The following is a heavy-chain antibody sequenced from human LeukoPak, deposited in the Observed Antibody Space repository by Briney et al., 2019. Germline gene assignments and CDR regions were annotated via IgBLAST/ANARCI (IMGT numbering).Heavy chain of an antibody. CDR1: GFTFSSYW. CDR2: IKQDGSEK. D-gene: IGHD2-2*01. J-gene: IGHJ6*03. Sequence: GGSLRLSCAASGFTFSSYWMSWVRQAPGKGLEWVANIKQDGSEKYYVDSVKGRFTISRDNAKNSLYLQMNSLRAEDTAVYYCAREKGYCSSTSCYLADYYYYMDVWGKGTTVTVSS. CDR3: AREKGYCSSTSCYLADYYYYMDV. V-gene: IGHV3-7*01.